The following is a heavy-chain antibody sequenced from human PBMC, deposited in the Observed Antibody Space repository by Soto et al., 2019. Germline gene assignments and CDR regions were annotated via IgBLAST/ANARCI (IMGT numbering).Heavy chain of an antibody. J-gene: IGHJ4*02. Sequence: PSETLSLTCSVSGGSMSSGAYYWNWIRQHPVKGLEWIAYIYHTGNTYYNPSLRSRTTISVDTSENQFSLKLTSVTDADTAVYYCESYYSGYIDNWGQGTLVTVSS. CDR3: ESYYSGYIDN. CDR1: GGSMSSGAYY. V-gene: IGHV4-31*03. CDR2: IYHTGNT. D-gene: IGHD3-22*01.